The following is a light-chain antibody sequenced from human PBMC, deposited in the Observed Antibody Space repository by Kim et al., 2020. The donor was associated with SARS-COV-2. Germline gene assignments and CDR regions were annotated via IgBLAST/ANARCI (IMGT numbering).Light chain of an antibody. CDR1: QAISSY. CDR2: AAS. Sequence: GPAGARAIIPCRARQAISSYLDWYQQKPGTPPNLLIYAASSLQSGVPLSFGGSGAGSDFTLSLNSMQPEDFITSYCHQSYSTPLTSGQGTKLEI. V-gene: IGKV1-39*01. CDR3: HQSYSTPLT. J-gene: IGKJ2*01.